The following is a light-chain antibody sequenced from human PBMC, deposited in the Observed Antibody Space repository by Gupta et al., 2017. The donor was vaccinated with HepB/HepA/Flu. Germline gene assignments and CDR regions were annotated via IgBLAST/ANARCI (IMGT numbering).Light chain of an antibody. V-gene: IGLV3-1*01. CDR1: KLGDKY. CDR2: QDS. CDR3: KAWDSSTRV. J-gene: IGLJ2*01. Sequence: SYELTQPPSVSVSPGPTASITCSGDKLGDKYACWYQQKPGQSPVLVIYQDSKRPSGIPERFSGSNSGNTATLTISGTQAMDEADYYCKAWDSSTRVFGGGTKLTVL.